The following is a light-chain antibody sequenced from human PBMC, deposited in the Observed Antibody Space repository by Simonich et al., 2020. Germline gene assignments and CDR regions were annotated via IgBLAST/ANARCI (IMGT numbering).Light chain of an antibody. CDR2: DVS. V-gene: IGLV2-14*03. CDR3: SSYTSSSTWV. Sequence: QSALTQPPSVSGSPGQSFTISCTGTSIDVGGYNYVSWSQHHPGKSPKLMIYDVSKGPAGVSNRFSGSKSGNTASLTISGLQAEDEADYYCSSYTSSSTWVFGGGTKLTVL. CDR1: SIDVGGYNY. J-gene: IGLJ3*02.